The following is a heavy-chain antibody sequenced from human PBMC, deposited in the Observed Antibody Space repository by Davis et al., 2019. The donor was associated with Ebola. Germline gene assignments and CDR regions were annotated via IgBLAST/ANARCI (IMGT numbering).Heavy chain of an antibody. CDR2: ISAYNGNT. Sequence: ASVKVSCKASGYTFTTFGISWVRQAPGQGLEWMGWISAYNGNTNYAQKLQGRVTMTTDTSTSTAYMELRSLRSDDTAVYYCARDRVSYSSSSSYYGMDVWGQGTTVTVSS. CDR1: GYTFTTFG. J-gene: IGHJ6*02. V-gene: IGHV1-18*01. CDR3: ARDRVSYSSSSSYYGMDV. D-gene: IGHD6-6*01.